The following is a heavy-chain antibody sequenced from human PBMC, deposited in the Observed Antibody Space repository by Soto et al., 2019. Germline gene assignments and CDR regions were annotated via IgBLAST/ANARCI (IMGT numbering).Heavy chain of an antibody. CDR2: INHSGST. CDR3: ARAGDLDSGYDYAFDY. J-gene: IGHJ4*02. CDR1: GGSFSGYY. Sequence: PSETLSLTCAFYGGSFSGYYWSWIRQPPGKGLEWIGEINHSGSTNYNPSLKSRVTISVDTSKNQFSLKLSSVTAADTAVYYCARAGDLDSGYDYAFDYWGQGTLVTVSS. V-gene: IGHV4-34*01. D-gene: IGHD5-12*01.